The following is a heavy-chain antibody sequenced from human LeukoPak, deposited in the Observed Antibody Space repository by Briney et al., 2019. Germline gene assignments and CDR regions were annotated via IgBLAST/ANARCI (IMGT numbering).Heavy chain of an antibody. CDR3: ARDREWLPTIPHYYYYYMDV. J-gene: IGHJ6*03. Sequence: ASVKVSCKASGYTFTGYYMHWVRQAPGQGLEWMGWINPNSGGTNYAQKFQGRVTMTRDTSISTAYMELSRLRSDDTAVYYCARDREWLPTIPHYYYYYMDVWGKGTTVTISS. CDR2: INPNSGGT. D-gene: IGHD5-12*01. CDR1: GYTFTGYY. V-gene: IGHV1-2*02.